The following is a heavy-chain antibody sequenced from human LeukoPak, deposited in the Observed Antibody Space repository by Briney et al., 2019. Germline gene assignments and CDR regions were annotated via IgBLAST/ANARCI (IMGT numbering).Heavy chain of an antibody. CDR1: GSTFSSYA. V-gene: IGHV3-23*01. J-gene: IGHJ4*02. CDR3: AKDPHRIVGATTVDY. D-gene: IGHD1-26*01. CDR2: ISGSCGST. Sequence: PAWSLRLSCAASGSTFSSYAMSWVRQAPGKGLEWVSAISGSCGSTYYADSVKGRFTISRDNSKTTLYLQMNSLRAEDTAVYYCAKDPHRIVGATTVDYWGQGTLVTVSS.